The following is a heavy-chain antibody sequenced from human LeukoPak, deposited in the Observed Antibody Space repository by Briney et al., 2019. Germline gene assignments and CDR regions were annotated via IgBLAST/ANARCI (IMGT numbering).Heavy chain of an antibody. J-gene: IGHJ4*02. D-gene: IGHD1-26*01. CDR3: ARGTEYGYFGSYYANFPY. CDR2: INPNSGDT. CDR1: GYTFTGYY. V-gene: IGHV1-2*02. Sequence: GSVKVSCKASGYTFTGYYMNWVRQAPGQGLEWMGWINPNSGDTNYAQKFQGRVTMARDTSISTAYMELSRLKSDDTAVYYCARGTEYGYFGSYYANFPYWGQGTLVTVSS.